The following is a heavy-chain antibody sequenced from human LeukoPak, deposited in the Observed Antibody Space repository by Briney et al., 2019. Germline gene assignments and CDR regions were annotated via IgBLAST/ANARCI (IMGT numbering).Heavy chain of an antibody. CDR2: IYYSGST. CDR1: GGSISSYY. D-gene: IGHD2-15*01. CDR3: ASCSGGSCYSVDAFDI. V-gene: IGHV4-59*01. Sequence: PSETLSLTCTVSGGSISSYYWSWIRQPPGKGLEWIGYIYYSGSTNYNPSLKSRVTISVDTSKNQFSLKLSSVTAADTAVYYCASCSGGSCYSVDAFDIWGQGTMVTVSS. J-gene: IGHJ3*02.